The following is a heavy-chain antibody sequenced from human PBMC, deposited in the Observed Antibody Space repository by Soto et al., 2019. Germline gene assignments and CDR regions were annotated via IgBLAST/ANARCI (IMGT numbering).Heavy chain of an antibody. CDR2: IYYSGST. CDR3: ARPVGSHAFDI. CDR1: GGSISSSSYY. J-gene: IGHJ3*02. V-gene: IGHV4-39*01. Sequence: SETLSLTCTVSGGSISSSSYYWGWIRQPPGKGLEWIGSIYYSGSTYYNPSLKSRVTISVDTSKNQFSLKLSSVTAADTAVYYCARPVGSHAFDIWGQGTMVTLSS. D-gene: IGHD2-15*01.